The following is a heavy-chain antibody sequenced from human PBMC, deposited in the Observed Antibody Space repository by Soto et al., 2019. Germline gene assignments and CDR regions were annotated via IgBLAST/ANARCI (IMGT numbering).Heavy chain of an antibody. J-gene: IGHJ4*02. CDR2: MNPNSGNT. V-gene: IGHV1-8*01. Sequence: QVQLVQSGAEVKKPGASVKVSCKSSGSNFTSHDINWVRQATGQGLEWMGWMNPNSGNTGYAQKLQGRVTMTRNTSISTAYMALSSLRYDDMAVYYWARGRFLVCTGDKRNAWWGQGTLVTVSS. CDR1: GSNFTSHD. D-gene: IGHD2-8*02. CDR3: ARGRFLVCTGDKRNAW.